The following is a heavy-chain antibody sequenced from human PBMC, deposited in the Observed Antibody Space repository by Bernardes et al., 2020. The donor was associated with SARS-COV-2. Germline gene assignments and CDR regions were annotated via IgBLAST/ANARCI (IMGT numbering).Heavy chain of an antibody. Sequence: GGSLRLSCTASGFTFGDYAMSWVRQAPGKGLEWVGFIRSKAYGGTTEYAASVKGRFTISRDDSKSIAYLQMNSLKTEDTAVYYCTRDSSSSYYWGQGTLVTVSS. CDR1: GFTFGDYA. D-gene: IGHD6-13*01. V-gene: IGHV3-49*04. J-gene: IGHJ4*02. CDR2: IRSKAYGGTT. CDR3: TRDSSSSYY.